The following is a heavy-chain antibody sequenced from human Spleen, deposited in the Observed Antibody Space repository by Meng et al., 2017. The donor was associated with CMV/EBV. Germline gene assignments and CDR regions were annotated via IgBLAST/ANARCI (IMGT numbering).Heavy chain of an antibody. CDR3: ARGRGATTSYGLDV. J-gene: IGHJ6*02. Sequence: GESLKISCAASGFSVSINYISWVRQAPGKGLEWVSIIYSGGRTYYADFVKGRFAISRDNSMNTLYLQMSSLRAEDTAVYYCARGRGATTSYGLDVWGQGTTVTVS. D-gene: IGHD4/OR15-4a*01. CDR1: GFSVSINY. CDR2: IYSGGRT. V-gene: IGHV3-53*01.